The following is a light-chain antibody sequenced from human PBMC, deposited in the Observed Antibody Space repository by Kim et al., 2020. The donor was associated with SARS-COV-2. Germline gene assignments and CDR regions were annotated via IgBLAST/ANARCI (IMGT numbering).Light chain of an antibody. CDR1: RNIATR. J-gene: IGKJ1*01. V-gene: IGKV1-5*03. CDR2: KAS. Sequence: DIQMTQSPSTLSASIGDRVTITCRASRNIATRVAWYQQKPGEAPRLLIYKASNLKSGVPSRFSGSGSGTEFTLTTDSLQADDLATYYCQQYKSYPWTFGQGTKLEI. CDR3: QQYKSYPWT.